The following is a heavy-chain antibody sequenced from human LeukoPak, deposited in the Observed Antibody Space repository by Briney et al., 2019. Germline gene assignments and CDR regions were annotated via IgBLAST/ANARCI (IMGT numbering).Heavy chain of an antibody. CDR1: GFTFSSYG. CDR3: AKDFYYYDSSGPGVAFDI. CDR2: ISYDGSNK. J-gene: IGHJ3*02. Sequence: PGGSLRLSCTASGFTFSSYGMHWVRQAPGKGLEWVAVISYDGSNKYYADSVKGRFTISRDNSKNTLYLQMNSLRAEDTAVYYCAKDFYYYDSSGPGVAFDIWGQGTMVTVSS. V-gene: IGHV3-30*18. D-gene: IGHD3-22*01.